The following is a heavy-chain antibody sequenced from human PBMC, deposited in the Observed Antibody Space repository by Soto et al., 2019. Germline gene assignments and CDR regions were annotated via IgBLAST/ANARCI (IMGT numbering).Heavy chain of an antibody. Sequence: NPSETLSLTCTVSGGSISSYYWSWIRQPPGKGLEWIGYIYYSGSTNYNPSLKSRVTISVDTSKNQFSLKLSSVTAADTAVYYCAGDSSTFIQPRQYNWFDPWGQGTLVTVSS. CDR2: IYYSGST. J-gene: IGHJ5*02. V-gene: IGHV4-59*01. D-gene: IGHD5-18*01. CDR1: GGSISSYY. CDR3: AGDSSTFIQPRQYNWFDP.